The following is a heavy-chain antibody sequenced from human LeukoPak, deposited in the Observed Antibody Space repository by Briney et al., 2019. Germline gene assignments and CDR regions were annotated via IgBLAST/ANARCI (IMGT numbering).Heavy chain of an antibody. CDR2: IYYSGST. CDR3: ARDSVGDIAAANDAFDI. J-gene: IGHJ3*02. D-gene: IGHD6-13*01. Sequence: SETLSLTCTVSGGSISRTSYYWGWIRQPPGKGLEWIGSIYYSGSTYYNPSLKSRVTISVDTSKNQFSLKLSSVTAADTAVYYCARDSVGDIAAANDAFDIWGQGTMVTVSS. CDR1: GGSISRTSYY. V-gene: IGHV4-39*07.